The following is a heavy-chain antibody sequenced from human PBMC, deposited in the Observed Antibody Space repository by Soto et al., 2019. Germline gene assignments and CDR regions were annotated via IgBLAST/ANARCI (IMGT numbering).Heavy chain of an antibody. D-gene: IGHD3-3*01. CDR3: ARSRPLDYDFWSGYSTPVYFDY. CDR2: ISAYNGNT. V-gene: IGHV1-18*01. CDR1: GYTITSYG. J-gene: IGHJ4*02. Sequence: ASVKVSCKASGYTITSYGISWVRQAPGQGLEWMGWISAYNGNTNYAQKLQGRVTMTTDTSTSTAYMELRSLRSDDTAVYYCARSRPLDYDFWSGYSTPVYFDYWGQGTLVTVSS.